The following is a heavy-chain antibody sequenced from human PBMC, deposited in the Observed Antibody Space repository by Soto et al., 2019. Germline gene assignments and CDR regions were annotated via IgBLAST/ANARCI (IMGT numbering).Heavy chain of an antibody. CDR1: WFSLTTGGLG. J-gene: IGHJ4*02. Sequence: SGPTLLNPTQTLTLTCTFCWFSLTTGGLGVGWIRQPPGKALEWLAFIYWNDDKRYRPSLKNRLTITKDTSKNQVVLTLTNMDPVDTATYYCAHTHDFWSRYYPGFDYWGPGTLCTVSS. V-gene: IGHV2-5*01. CDR3: AHTHDFWSRYYPGFDY. CDR2: IYWNDDK. D-gene: IGHD3-3*01.